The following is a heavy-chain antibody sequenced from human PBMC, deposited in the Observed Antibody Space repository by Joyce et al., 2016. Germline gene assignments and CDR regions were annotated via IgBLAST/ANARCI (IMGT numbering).Heavy chain of an antibody. CDR3: ARVRRYFDNSGYPDF. J-gene: IGHJ4*02. D-gene: IGHD3-22*01. CDR2: FFYSGNT. CDR1: GGSIRSDSSY. Sequence: QVQLQESGPRLVKPSQTLSLTCTVSGGSIRSDSSYWSWFRQSPGKGLEWIGFFFYSGNTYYNPSLKSRGTIAIDTSKRLFSLKLTSVTAADTATYYCARVRRYFDNSGYPDFWGQGTLVIVSS. V-gene: IGHV4-31*03.